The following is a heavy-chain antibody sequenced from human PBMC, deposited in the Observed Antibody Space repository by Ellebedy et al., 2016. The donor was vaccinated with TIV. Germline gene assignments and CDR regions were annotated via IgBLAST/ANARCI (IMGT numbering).Heavy chain of an antibody. D-gene: IGHD6-19*01. CDR3: AKDLGRWLDYFDY. V-gene: IGHV3-30*18. J-gene: IGHJ4*02. Sequence: GGSLRLSCAASGFTFRSYGMHWVRPAPGKGLEWVAVIPSDGISKNYADSVKGRFTISRDNSKNTLFLQMNSLRPDGTAVYYCAKDLGRWLDYFDYWGQGALVTVSS. CDR1: GFTFRSYG. CDR2: IPSDGISK.